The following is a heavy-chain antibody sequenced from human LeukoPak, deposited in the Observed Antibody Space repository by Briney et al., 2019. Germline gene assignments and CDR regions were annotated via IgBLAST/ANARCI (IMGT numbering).Heavy chain of an antibody. CDR2: IVVGSVNT. V-gene: IGHV1-58*01. CDR3: AATLTVTPGSAYFGMDV. CDR1: GFTFGTSA. J-gene: IGHJ6*02. Sequence: SVKVSCTASGFTFGTSAVQWVRQARGQRLEWIGWIVVGSVNTNYAQKFQERVTITRDMSTSTAYMELSSLRSEDTAVYYCAATLTVTPGSAYFGMDVWGQGTTVTVSS. D-gene: IGHD4-17*01.